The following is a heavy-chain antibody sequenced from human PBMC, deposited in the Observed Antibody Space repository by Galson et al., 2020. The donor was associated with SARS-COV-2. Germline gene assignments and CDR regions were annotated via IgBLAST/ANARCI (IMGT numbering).Heavy chain of an antibody. CDR1: GGSVNNYY. CDR2: FHSNGNI. V-gene: IGHV4-4*07. J-gene: IGHJ6*02. Sequence: PSKTLSLTCTVSGGSVNNYYWSWLRQPAGEGLEWIGLFHSNGNINLNPSLKSRVTMSADTSENQFSLNLSAVTAADTAVYYCSRGPFGGLPPDNYYYYGLDVWGQGTTVTVSS. D-gene: IGHD3-10*01. CDR3: SRGPFGGLPPDNYYYYGLDV.